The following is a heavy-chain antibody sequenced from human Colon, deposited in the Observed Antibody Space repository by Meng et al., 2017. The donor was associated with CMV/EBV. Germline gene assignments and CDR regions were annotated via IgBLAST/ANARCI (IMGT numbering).Heavy chain of an antibody. CDR3: ARGRPNWSGVLDY. J-gene: IGHJ4*02. CDR1: GYTFTSYG. Sequence: QVQLVKSGAEVKGPGASVLVSCRSSGYTFTSYGINWVRQAPGQGLEWMGWISGSTGYTNRAQKFQGRVTMTTDTSTSTAYLALTSLTSNDTAVYYCARGRPNWSGVLDYWGQGTLVTVSS. V-gene: IGHV1-18*01. D-gene: IGHD1-1*01. CDR2: ISGSTGYT.